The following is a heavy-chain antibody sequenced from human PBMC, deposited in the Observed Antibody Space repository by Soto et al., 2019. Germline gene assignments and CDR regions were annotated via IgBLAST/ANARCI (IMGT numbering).Heavy chain of an antibody. CDR3: AKDHYYGSGSLYGMDV. D-gene: IGHD3-10*01. V-gene: IGHV3-23*01. CDR1: GFTFSSDA. CDR2: ISGSGGST. J-gene: IGHJ6*02. Sequence: GSLRLSCAASGFTFSSDAMSWVRQAPGKGLEWVSAISGSGGSTYYADSVKGRFTISRDNSKNTLYLQMNSLRAEDTAVYYCAKDHYYGSGSLYGMDVWGQGTTVTVSS.